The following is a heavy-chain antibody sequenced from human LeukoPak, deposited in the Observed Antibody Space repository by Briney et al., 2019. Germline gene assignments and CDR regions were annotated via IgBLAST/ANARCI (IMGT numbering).Heavy chain of an antibody. CDR2: INPSGGST. Sequence: ASVKVSCKASGYTFTSYYMHWVRQAPGQGLEWMGIINPSGGSTSYAQKFQSRVTMTRDTSTSTVYMELSSLRSDDTAVYYCARAETTRHWFDPWGQGTLVTVSS. V-gene: IGHV1-46*01. D-gene: IGHD1-1*01. CDR3: ARAETTRHWFDP. CDR1: GYTFTSYY. J-gene: IGHJ5*02.